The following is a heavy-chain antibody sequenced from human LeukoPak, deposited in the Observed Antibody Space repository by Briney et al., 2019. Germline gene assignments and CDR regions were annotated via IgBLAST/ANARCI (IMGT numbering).Heavy chain of an antibody. J-gene: IGHJ4*02. Sequence: SETLSLTCAVYGGSFSGYYWSWIRQPPGKGLEWIGEINHSGSTNYNPSPKSRVTISVDTSKNQFSLKLSSVTAADTAVYYCARHVGTGYSSSWYSYWGQGTLVTVSS. V-gene: IGHV4-34*01. CDR2: INHSGST. CDR3: ARHVGTGYSSSWYSY. D-gene: IGHD6-13*01. CDR1: GGSFSGYY.